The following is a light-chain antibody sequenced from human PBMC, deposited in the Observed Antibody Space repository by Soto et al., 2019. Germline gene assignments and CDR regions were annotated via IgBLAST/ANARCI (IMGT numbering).Light chain of an antibody. CDR3: QQSNNWPQT. V-gene: IGKV3D-15*01. CDR2: GAS. J-gene: IGKJ1*01. CDR1: QSVGSN. Sequence: EIVMTQSPATLSVSPGESATLSCRASQSVGSNLAWYQQKPGQAPRLLIYGASTRAAGTPARFSGIGSGTEFTLTISSLQSEDVAVYYCQQSNNWPQTFGQGTKVEI.